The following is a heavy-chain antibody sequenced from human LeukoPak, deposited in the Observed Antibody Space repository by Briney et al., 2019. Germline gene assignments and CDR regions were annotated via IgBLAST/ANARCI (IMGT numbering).Heavy chain of an antibody. Sequence: GASVKVSCTTSGGSLSNYGISWERQAPGQGLEWMGGIIPILGTANYAQKFQGRVTITTDESTSTAYMELNRLRSEDTAVYYCARDRYYDSRGNFYESGYWGQGTLVTVSS. V-gene: IGHV1-69*05. CDR1: GGSLSNYG. D-gene: IGHD3-22*01. CDR3: ARDRYYDSRGNFYESGY. J-gene: IGHJ4*02. CDR2: IIPILGTA.